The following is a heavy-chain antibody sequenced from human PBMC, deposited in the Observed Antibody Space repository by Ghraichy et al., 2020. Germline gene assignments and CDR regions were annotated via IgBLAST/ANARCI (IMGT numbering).Heavy chain of an antibody. V-gene: IGHV4-4*09. CDR3: ARHNPIYEQQLVPPYYYGMDV. J-gene: IGHJ6*02. CDR2: IYTSGST. D-gene: IGHD6-13*01. CDR1: GGSISSYY. Sequence: LNISCTVSGGSISSYYWSWIRQPPGKGLEWIGYIYTSGSTNYNPSLKSRVTISVDTSKNQFSLKLSSVTAADTAVYYCARHNPIYEQQLVPPYYYGMDVWGQGTTVTVSS.